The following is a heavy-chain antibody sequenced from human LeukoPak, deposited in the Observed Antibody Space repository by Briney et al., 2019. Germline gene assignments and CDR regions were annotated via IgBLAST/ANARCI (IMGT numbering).Heavy chain of an antibody. J-gene: IGHJ1*01. V-gene: IGHV1-2*02. Sequence: ASVKVSCKASVYTFTDYYMHWVRQAPGQGLEWMAWINPNSGGTNYAQKFQGRVTMTRDTSISTAYMELSRLKSDDTAVYYCARGYYDGSDFEYFQHWGQGTLVTVSS. CDR2: INPNSGGT. CDR3: ARGYYDGSDFEYFQH. CDR1: VYTFTDYY. D-gene: IGHD3-22*01.